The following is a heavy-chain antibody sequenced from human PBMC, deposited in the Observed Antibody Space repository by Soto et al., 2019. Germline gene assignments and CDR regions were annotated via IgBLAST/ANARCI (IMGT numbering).Heavy chain of an antibody. Sequence: RRLSCAASGFPFSTYWMHWVRQAPGKGPVWVSRINNDGSTTRYADSVKGRFTISRDNAKNTLYLQMNSLRAEDTAVYYCASQGLYYYGLDVWGQETTVTVSS. V-gene: IGHV3-74*01. CDR2: INNDGSTT. J-gene: IGHJ6*02. CDR3: ASQGLYYYGLDV. CDR1: GFPFSTYW.